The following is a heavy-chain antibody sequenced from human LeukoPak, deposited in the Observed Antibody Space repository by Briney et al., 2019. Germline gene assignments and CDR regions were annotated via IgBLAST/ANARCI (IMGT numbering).Heavy chain of an antibody. CDR1: GYIFTTYW. Sequence: GESLKISFQGSGYIFTTYWIGWVRQMPGKGLEWMGIIYPGDSDPRYRPSLQGQVTISADKSISTAYLQWSSLKASDSAMYYCVRHGLGSSWFGFDYWGQGTLVTVSS. V-gene: IGHV5-51*01. J-gene: IGHJ4*02. CDR3: VRHGLGSSWFGFDY. D-gene: IGHD6-13*01. CDR2: IYPGDSDP.